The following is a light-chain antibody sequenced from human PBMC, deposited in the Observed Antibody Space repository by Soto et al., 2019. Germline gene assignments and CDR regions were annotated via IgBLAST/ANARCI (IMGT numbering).Light chain of an antibody. V-gene: IGLV2-11*01. CDR3: CSYAGSYTWV. CDR1: SSDVGGYIF. Sequence: QSVLTQPRSVSGSPGQSVTISCTGTSSDVGGYIFVSWYQQRPGNAPKVIIFDVSERPSRVPDRFSGSKSGNTASLTISGLQAEDEADYYCCSYAGSYTWVFCGGTKLTVL. CDR2: DVS. J-gene: IGLJ3*02.